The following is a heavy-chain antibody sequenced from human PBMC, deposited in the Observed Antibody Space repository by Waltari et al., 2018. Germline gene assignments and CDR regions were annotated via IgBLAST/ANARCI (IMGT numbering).Heavy chain of an antibody. Sequence: EVQLVESGGGLIQPGGSLRLSCAASGFTFSSYWMHWLRQAPGKGLVGASRINTDGSSTNYADSVKGRFTISRDNAKNTLYLQMNSLRAEDTAVYYCARAGGGELRMGFDPWGQGTLVTVSS. V-gene: IGHV3-74*01. CDR3: ARAGGGELRMGFDP. D-gene: IGHD2-21*01. J-gene: IGHJ5*02. CDR1: GFTFSSYW. CDR2: INTDGSST.